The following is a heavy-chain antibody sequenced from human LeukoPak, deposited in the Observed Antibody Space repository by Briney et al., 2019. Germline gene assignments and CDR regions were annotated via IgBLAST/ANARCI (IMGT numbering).Heavy chain of an antibody. CDR1: GYTFTGYY. CDR2: INPNSGGT. J-gene: IGHJ5*02. CDR3: ARTPIAAAGTRWFDP. Sequence: GSVKVSCKASGYTFTGYYMHWVRQAPGQGLEWMGWINPNSGGTNYAQKFQGRVTMTRDTSISTAYMELSRLRSDDTAVYYCARTPIAAAGTRWFDPWGQGTLVTVSS. V-gene: IGHV1-2*02. D-gene: IGHD6-13*01.